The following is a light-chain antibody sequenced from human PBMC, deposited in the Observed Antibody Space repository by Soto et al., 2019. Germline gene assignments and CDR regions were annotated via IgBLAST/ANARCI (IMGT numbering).Light chain of an antibody. CDR1: GDLQRSHGYSY. Sequence: DLVMTQSPLSLPVIPGEPASISCRSSGDLQRSHGYSYLDWYLQKPGQSPQLLIYLGSNRASGVPDRFSGSGAGTDCTLKISRVEAEDVGVYYGMQVLQTPYTFGQGTRLEIK. CDR2: LGS. J-gene: IGKJ2*01. CDR3: MQVLQTPYT. V-gene: IGKV2-28*01.